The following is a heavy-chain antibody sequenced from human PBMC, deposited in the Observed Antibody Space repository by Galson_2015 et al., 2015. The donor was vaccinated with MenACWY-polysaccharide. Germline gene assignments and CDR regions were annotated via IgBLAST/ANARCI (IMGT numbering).Heavy chain of an antibody. CDR2: MHYNGRS. CDR3: ARIGGMNRGNNYNYGWFDP. J-gene: IGHJ5*02. D-gene: IGHD1-7*01. V-gene: IGHV4-31*03. Sequence: QVQLQESGPRLVRPSQTLSLTCIVSGDSINSGGAYWSWFRQLPETGLEWIGYMHYNGRSNYNPSRRSRAVVSIDTSRNQFSLQLNSVTAADTAVYYCARIGGMNRGNNYNYGWFDPWGQGTLVIVSS. CDR1: GDSINSGGAY.